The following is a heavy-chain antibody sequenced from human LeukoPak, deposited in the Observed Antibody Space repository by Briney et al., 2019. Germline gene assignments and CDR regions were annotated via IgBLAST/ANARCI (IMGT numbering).Heavy chain of an antibody. D-gene: IGHD3-22*01. CDR3: TRAVSPDSRDKYYFDY. J-gene: IGHJ4*02. Sequence: GGSLRLSCTASGFTFGDYAMSWVRQAPGKGLEWVGFIRSKAYGGTTEYAASVKGRFTISRDDSKSIAYLQMNSLKTEDTAVYYCTRAVSPDSRDKYYFDYWGQGTLVTVSS. CDR1: GFTFGDYA. V-gene: IGHV3-49*04. CDR2: IRSKAYGGTT.